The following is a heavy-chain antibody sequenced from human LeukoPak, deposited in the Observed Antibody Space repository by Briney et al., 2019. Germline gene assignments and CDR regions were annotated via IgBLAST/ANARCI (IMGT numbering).Heavy chain of an antibody. V-gene: IGHV3-23*01. J-gene: IGHJ5*02. CDR1: GLSFSSYA. CDR2: ISGSGGST. CDR3: AKPGIAAAGLNWFDP. D-gene: IGHD6-13*01. Sequence: PGGSLRLSCAASGLSFSSYAMSWVRQAPGKGLEWVSAISGSGGSTYYADSVKGRFTISRDNSKNTLYLQMNSLRAEDTAVYYCAKPGIAAAGLNWFDPWGQGTLVTVSS.